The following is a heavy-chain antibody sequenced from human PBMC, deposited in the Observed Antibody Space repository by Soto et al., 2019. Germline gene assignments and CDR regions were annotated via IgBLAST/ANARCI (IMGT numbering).Heavy chain of an antibody. CDR3: ARESDPRMVREIVTDDFDY. CDR1: GFRLSNYG. V-gene: IGHV3-30*19. Sequence: QVQLVQSGGGGVQPGRSLRLSCAASGFRLSNYGMHWVRQAPGKGLEWVAVISYDGSKEYYADSVKGRFTISRDNSKNTLYLQMNRLRAEDTALYYCARESDPRMVREIVTDDFDYWGQGTLVTVSS. CDR2: ISYDGSKE. D-gene: IGHD3-10*01. J-gene: IGHJ4*02.